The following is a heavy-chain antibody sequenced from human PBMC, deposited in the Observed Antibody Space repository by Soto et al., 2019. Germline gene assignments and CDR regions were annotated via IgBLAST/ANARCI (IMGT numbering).Heavy chain of an antibody. V-gene: IGHV1-18*01. CDR3: ARVRRHYYDSSGDYDFDY. CDR2: ISAYNGNT. J-gene: IGHJ4*02. CDR1: GYTFTSYG. D-gene: IGHD3-22*01. Sequence: ASVKASCKASGYTFTSYGISWVRQAPGQGLEWMGWISAYNGNTNYAQKLQGRVTMTTDTSTSTAYMELRSLRSDDTAVYYCARVRRHYYDSSGDYDFDYWGQGTPVT.